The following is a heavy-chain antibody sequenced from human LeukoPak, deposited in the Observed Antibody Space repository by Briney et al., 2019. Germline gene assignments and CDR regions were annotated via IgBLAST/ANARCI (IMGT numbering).Heavy chain of an antibody. CDR3: ARSLIRYYYMDV. CDR1: GYSISSGYY. Sequence: SETLSLTCTVSGYSISSGYYWGWIRQPPGNGLEWIGSIYHSGSTYYNPSLKSRVTISVDTSKNQFSLKLSSVTAADTAVYYCARSLIRYYYMDVWGKGTTVTVSS. CDR2: IYHSGST. V-gene: IGHV4-38-2*02. D-gene: IGHD3-16*01. J-gene: IGHJ6*03.